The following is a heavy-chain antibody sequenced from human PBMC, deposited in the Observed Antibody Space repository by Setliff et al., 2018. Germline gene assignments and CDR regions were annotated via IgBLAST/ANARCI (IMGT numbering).Heavy chain of an antibody. Sequence: ASVKVSCKTSGYNFITFGVSWVRQAPGQGLEWMGWISPYNGNTNYAQRFQGRVTMTSDTSTTTVYMELTSLKSDDTAVYYCVRGPGPSVVVAMPFDRWGQGTLGTVPQ. V-gene: IGHV1-18*01. J-gene: IGHJ4*02. CDR2: ISPYNGNT. CDR1: GYNFITFG. CDR3: VRGPGPSVVVAMPFDR. D-gene: IGHD5-12*01.